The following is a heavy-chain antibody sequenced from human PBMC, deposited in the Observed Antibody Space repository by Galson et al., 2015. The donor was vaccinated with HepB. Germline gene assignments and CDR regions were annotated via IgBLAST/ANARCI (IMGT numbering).Heavy chain of an antibody. J-gene: IGHJ4*02. CDR3: ARGAYGGKVPFYGY. D-gene: IGHD4-23*01. CDR2: INAGDGNT. CDR1: GYTFTSYA. Sequence: SVKVSCKASGYTFTSYAMHWVRQAPGQRLEWMGWINAGDGNTKYSQKFQGRVTITRDTSASTAYMELSSLRSEDTAVYYCARGAYGGKVPFYGYWGQGTLVTVSS. V-gene: IGHV1-3*01.